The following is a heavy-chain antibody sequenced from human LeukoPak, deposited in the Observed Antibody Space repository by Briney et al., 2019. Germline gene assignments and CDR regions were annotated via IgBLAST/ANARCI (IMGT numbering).Heavy chain of an antibody. J-gene: IGHJ4*02. Sequence: PGGSLRLSCAASGFTFSSYWMSWVRQAPGKGLEWVANIKQDGSEKYYVDSVKGRFTVSGDNAKNSLYLQMNSLRVEDTAFYYCAKDNRRHYTSGPNPDSLHWGQGALVTVSS. D-gene: IGHD6-19*01. CDR1: GFTFSSYW. CDR2: IKQDGSEK. CDR3: AKDNRRHYTSGPNPDSLH. V-gene: IGHV3-7*03.